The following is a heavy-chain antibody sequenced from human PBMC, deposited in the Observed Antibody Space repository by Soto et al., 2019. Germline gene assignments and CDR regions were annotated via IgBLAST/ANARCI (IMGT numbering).Heavy chain of an antibody. V-gene: IGHV1-18*01. D-gene: IGHD3-10*01. CDR1: GYTFTNYG. CDR3: ARGDFGGWFDP. Sequence: GASVKVSCKASGYTFTNYGITWVRQAPGQGLEWMGWISGYNGNTNYAQKFQGRLTMTRDASTATAYMELRSLTSDDTAMYYCARGDFGGWFDPWGQGTLVTVSS. J-gene: IGHJ5*02. CDR2: ISGYNGNT.